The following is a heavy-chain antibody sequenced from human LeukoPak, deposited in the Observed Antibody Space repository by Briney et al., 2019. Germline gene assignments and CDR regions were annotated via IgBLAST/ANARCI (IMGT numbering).Heavy chain of an antibody. D-gene: IGHD3-10*01. J-gene: IGHJ4*02. Sequence: SETLSLTCTVSGGSISSSSYYWGWIRQPPGKGLEWIGSIYYSGSTYYNPSLKSRVTISVDTSKNQFSLKLSSVTAADTAVYYCARDRMVRGVIITPLGYWGQGTLVTVSS. CDR3: ARDRMVRGVIITPLGY. CDR2: IYYSGST. CDR1: GGSISSSSYY. V-gene: IGHV4-39*07.